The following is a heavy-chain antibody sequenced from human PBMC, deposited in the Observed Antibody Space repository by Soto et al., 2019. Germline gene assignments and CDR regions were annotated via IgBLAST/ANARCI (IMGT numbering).Heavy chain of an antibody. Sequence: ASVKVSCKASEYSFTGHYLHWVRQAPGQGLEWMGWIDPKSGDTNYAQKFQERVTMTSDTSISTAYLDLRSLRPDDTAVYYCARESGKSGYEYFVLWCQGILVTGSA. D-gene: IGHD3-3*01. CDR1: EYSFTGHY. CDR3: ARESGKSGYEYFVL. V-gene: IGHV1-2*02. CDR2: IDPKSGDT. J-gene: IGHJ5*02.